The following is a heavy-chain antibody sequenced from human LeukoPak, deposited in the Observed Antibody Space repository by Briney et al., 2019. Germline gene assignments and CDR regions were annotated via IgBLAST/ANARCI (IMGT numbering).Heavy chain of an antibody. J-gene: IGHJ5*02. CDR3: ARGHKSSNYRGFWFDP. CDR1: GGSISSGSYY. CDR2: IYTSGST. D-gene: IGHD4-11*01. Sequence: SQTLSLTCTVSGGSISSGSYYWSWIRQPAGKGLEWIGRIYTSGSTNYNPSLKSRVTISVDTSKNQFSLKLSSVTAADTAVYYCARGHKSSNYRGFWFDPWGQGTLVTVSS. V-gene: IGHV4-61*02.